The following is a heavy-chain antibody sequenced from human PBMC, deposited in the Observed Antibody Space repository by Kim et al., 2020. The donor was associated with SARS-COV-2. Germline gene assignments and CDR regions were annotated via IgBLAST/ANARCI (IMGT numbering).Heavy chain of an antibody. V-gene: IGHV4-30-2*04. CDR3: AGSLYYDYVWVSPDAFDI. Sequence: KSRVTISVDTSKNQFSLKLSSVTAADTAVYYCAGSLYYDYVWVSPDAFDIWGQGTMVTVSS. D-gene: IGHD3-16*01. J-gene: IGHJ3*02.